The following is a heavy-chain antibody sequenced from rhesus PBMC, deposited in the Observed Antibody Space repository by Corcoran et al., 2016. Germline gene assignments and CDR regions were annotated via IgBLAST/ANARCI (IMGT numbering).Heavy chain of an antibody. V-gene: IGHV4-80*01. D-gene: IGHD3-16*01. J-gene: IGHJ5-1*01. CDR1: GASISSYW. CDR3: ARDVVVITRRFDV. Sequence: QVQLQESGPGLVKPSETLSLTCAVSGASISSYWWSWIRQPPGLGLEWIGEINGKSGSTYYNPSLKSRVTSSKDASKNQFSLKRSSVTAADTAVYYCARDVVVITRRFDVWGPGVLGTVSS. CDR2: INGKSGST.